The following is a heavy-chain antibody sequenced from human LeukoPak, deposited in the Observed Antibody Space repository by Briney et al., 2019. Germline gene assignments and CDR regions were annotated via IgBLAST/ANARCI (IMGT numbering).Heavy chain of an antibody. CDR1: GVSFSGYY. D-gene: IGHD3-22*01. Sequence: SETLSLTCAVYGVSFSGYYWSWIRQPPGKGLEWIGRIYASGSTNYNPSLKSRVTISVDTSKNQFSLKLSSVTAADTAVYYCAREPPSGLTYAFDIWGQGTMVTVSS. CDR3: AREPPSGLTYAFDI. CDR2: IYASGST. V-gene: IGHV4-4*08. J-gene: IGHJ3*02.